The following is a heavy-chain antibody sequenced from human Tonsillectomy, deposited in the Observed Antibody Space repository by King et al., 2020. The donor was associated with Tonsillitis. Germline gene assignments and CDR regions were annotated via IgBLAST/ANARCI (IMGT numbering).Heavy chain of an antibody. V-gene: IGHV1-69*09. CDR1: GGTFSSYG. J-gene: IGHJ4*02. CDR3: ARNVPGYYDSSGYYCYFDY. Sequence: QKQLVQSGAEVKKPGSSVKVSCKASGGTFSSYGISWVRQAPGQGLEWMGRIIPMSNITNYAQKFQGRVTITADKSTSTAYMELSSLRSEDTAVYYCARNVPGYYDSSGYYCYFDYWGQGTLVTVSS. D-gene: IGHD3-22*01. CDR2: IIPMSNIT.